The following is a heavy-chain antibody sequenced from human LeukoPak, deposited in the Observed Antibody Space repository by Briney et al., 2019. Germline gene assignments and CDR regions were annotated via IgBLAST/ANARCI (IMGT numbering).Heavy chain of an antibody. CDR2: IYSGGGT. CDR3: ARDVRMDV. Sequence: GGSLRLSCAASGFTVSNTYMSWVRQAPGKGLEWVSIIYSGGGTRYADSVKGRFTISRDNSKNTLYLQMNSLRAEDTAVYYCARDVRMDVWGQGTTVTVSS. D-gene: IGHD3-10*02. CDR1: GFTVSNTY. J-gene: IGHJ6*02. V-gene: IGHV3-53*01.